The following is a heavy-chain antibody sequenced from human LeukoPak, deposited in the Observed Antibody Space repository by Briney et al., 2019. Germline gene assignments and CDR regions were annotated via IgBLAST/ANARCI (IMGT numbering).Heavy chain of an antibody. D-gene: IGHD4-17*01. Sequence: PSETLSLTCTVSGGSISSSSYYWGWIRQPPGKGLEWIGEVNDSGSTKYNLSLKSRVTISLGTSKNQFSLNLRSVTAADTAVYCARARRDYGRSFDYWGQGTLVTVSS. CDR3: ARARRDYGRSFDY. CDR1: GGSISSSSYY. V-gene: IGHV4-39*07. J-gene: IGHJ4*02. CDR2: VNDSGST.